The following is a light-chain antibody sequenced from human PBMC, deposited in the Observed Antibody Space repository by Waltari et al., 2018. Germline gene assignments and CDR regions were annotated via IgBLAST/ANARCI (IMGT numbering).Light chain of an antibody. CDR3: QQYYDIPWT. CDR1: QSVLYSSNSQNY. V-gene: IGKV4-1*01. Sequence: DIVMTQSPDSLAVSLVERVTINCKSSQSVLYSSNSQNYLAWYQQKPGQPPKLLSYWATARESGVPDRFSGSESGTDFTLTISSLQAEDVAVYYCQQYYDIPWTFGQGTKVEIK. J-gene: IGKJ1*01. CDR2: WAT.